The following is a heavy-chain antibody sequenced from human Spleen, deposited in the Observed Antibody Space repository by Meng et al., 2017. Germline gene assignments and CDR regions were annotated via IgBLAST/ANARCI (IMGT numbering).Heavy chain of an antibody. V-gene: IGHV2-5*01. Sequence: QIPLKESGPTLVKPTQTLTLTCTFSGFSLFTNGVGVGWIRQPPGKAPEWLALIYWNDDGRYSPSLKSRLTITKDISRNQVVLTMTNMDPVDTATYYCVHSEVTTYYFDYWGQGILVTVSS. CDR2: IYWNDDG. J-gene: IGHJ4*02. CDR3: VHSEVTTYYFDY. D-gene: IGHD4-17*01. CDR1: GFSLFTNGVG.